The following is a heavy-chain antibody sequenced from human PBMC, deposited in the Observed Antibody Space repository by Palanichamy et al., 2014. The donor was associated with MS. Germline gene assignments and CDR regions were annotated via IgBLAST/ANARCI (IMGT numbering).Heavy chain of an antibody. D-gene: IGHD3-22*01. CDR2: LYHSGST. V-gene: IGHV4-30-2*01. J-gene: IGHJ4*02. CDR3: ASSPSDRSGYYFDC. Sequence: QLQLQESGSGLVKPSQTLSLTCAVSGGSISSGGYSWSWIRQPPGKRLQWIGYLYHSGSTYYNPSLKSRVTISVDRSKNQFSLKMSSVTAADTAVYYCASSPSDRSGYYFDCWGQGTLLTVSS. CDR1: GGSISSGGYS.